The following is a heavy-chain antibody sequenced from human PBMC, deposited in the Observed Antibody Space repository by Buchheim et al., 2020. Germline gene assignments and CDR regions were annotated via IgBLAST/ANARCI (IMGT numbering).Heavy chain of an antibody. CDR3: AREIHYGGFDY. Sequence: EVQLVESGGGLVQPGGSLRLSCAASGFTVSSNYMSWVRQAPGKGLEWVSVIYSGGSTYYADSVKCRFTISRHNTNNTLHLQMNSLRAEDTAVYYCAREIHYGGFDYWGQGTL. CDR1: GFTVSSNY. D-gene: IGHD4-23*01. CDR2: IYSGGST. V-gene: IGHV3-66*02. J-gene: IGHJ4*02.